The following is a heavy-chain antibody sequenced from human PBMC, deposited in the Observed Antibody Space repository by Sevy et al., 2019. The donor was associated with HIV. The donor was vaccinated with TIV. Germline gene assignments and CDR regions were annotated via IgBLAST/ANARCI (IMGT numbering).Heavy chain of an antibody. CDR2: ISSSGSTI. J-gene: IGHJ4*02. V-gene: IGHV3-11*01. CDR1: GFTFSDYY. D-gene: IGHD1-20*01. CDR3: ARGPYNWNPRVDY. Sequence: GGSLRLSCTASGFTFSDYYMSWIRQAPGKGLEWVSYISSSGSTIYYADSVKGRFTISRDNAKNSLYLQMNSLRAEDTAVYYCARGPYNWNPRVDYWGQGTLVTVSS.